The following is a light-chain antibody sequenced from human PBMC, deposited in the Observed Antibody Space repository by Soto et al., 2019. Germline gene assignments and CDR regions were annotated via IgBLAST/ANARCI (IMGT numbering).Light chain of an antibody. CDR2: TGS. V-gene: IGKV1-12*01. CDR3: QQYLSFPPT. J-gene: IGKJ1*01. CDR1: QAIDSW. Sequence: DIQMTQPPSSVSASVGDRVTITCRARQAIDSWLAWYQQKPGEAPKLLIFTGSRLHSGVPPRFSGSGSGTDFTLTISSLQPEDFATYYCQQYLSFPPTFGQGTKV.